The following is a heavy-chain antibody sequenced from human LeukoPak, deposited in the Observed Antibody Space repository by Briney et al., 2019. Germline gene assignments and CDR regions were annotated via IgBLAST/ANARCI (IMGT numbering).Heavy chain of an antibody. D-gene: IGHD2-8*01. V-gene: IGHV1-69*04. CDR1: GGTFSSYA. Sequence: ASVKVSCKASGGTFSSYAISWVRQAPGQGLEWMGRIIPILGIANYAQKFQGRVTITADKSTSTAYMELSSLRSEDTAVYYCARVIMVHAIKYYYYGMDVWGQGTTVTVSS. CDR2: IIPILGIA. CDR3: ARVIMVHAIKYYYYGMDV. J-gene: IGHJ6*02.